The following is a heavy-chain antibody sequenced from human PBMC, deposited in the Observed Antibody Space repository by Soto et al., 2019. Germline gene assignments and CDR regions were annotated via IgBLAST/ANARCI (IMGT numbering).Heavy chain of an antibody. CDR3: ARDSRYCSSTSCYDP. J-gene: IGHJ5*02. D-gene: IGHD2-2*01. CDR2: ISSSSSYI. V-gene: IGHV3-21*01. Sequence: EVQLVESGGGLVKPGGSLRLSCAASGFTFSSYSMNWVRQAPGKGLEWVSSISSSSSYIYYADSVKGRFTITRDNAKDSLYLQMNCLRAEDAAVYYCARDSRYCSSTSCYDPWGQGTLVTVSS. CDR1: GFTFSSYS.